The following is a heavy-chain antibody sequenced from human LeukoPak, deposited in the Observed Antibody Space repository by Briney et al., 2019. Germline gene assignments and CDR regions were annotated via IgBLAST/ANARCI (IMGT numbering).Heavy chain of an antibody. J-gene: IGHJ3*02. V-gene: IGHV1-8*01. CDR3: ARDGALERPHDAFDI. Sequence: ASVKVSCKASGYTFTSYDINWVRQATGQGLEWMGWMNPNSGNTGYAQNFQDRVTMTRNTSISTAYMELSSLRSEDTAVYYCARDGALERPHDAFDIWGQGTMVTVSS. CDR1: GYTFTSYD. CDR2: MNPNSGNT. D-gene: IGHD1-1*01.